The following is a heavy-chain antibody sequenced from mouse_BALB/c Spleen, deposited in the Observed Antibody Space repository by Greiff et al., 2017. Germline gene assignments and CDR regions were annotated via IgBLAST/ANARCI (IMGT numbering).Heavy chain of an antibody. CDR1: GFNIKDTY. Sequence: EVQLQQSGAELVKPGASVKLSCTASGFNIKDTYMHWVKQRPEQGLEWIGRIDPANGNTKYDPKFQGKATITADTSSNTAYLQLSSLTSEDTAVYYCASDPTGYAMDYWGQGTSVTVSS. CDR3: ASDPTGYAMDY. J-gene: IGHJ4*01. V-gene: IGHV14-3*02. CDR2: IDPANGNT. D-gene: IGHD3-1*01.